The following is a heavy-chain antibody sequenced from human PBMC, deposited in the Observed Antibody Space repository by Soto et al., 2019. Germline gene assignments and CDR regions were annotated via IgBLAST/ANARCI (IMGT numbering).Heavy chain of an antibody. CDR2: IYYSGST. CDR1: GGSISSYY. V-gene: IGHV4-59*08. CDR3: ARREIAVAGTWWFDP. Sequence: QVQLQESGPGLVKPSETLSLTCTVSGGSISSYYWSWIRQPPGKGLEWIGYIYYSGSTNYNPSLKSRVTISVDTSKNQSSLKLSSVTAADTAVYYWARREIAVAGTWWFDPWGQGTLVTVSS. D-gene: IGHD6-19*01. J-gene: IGHJ5*02.